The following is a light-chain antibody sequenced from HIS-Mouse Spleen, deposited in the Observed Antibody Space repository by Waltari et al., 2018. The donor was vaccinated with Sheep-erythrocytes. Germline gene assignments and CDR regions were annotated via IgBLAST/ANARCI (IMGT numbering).Light chain of an antibody. V-gene: IGKV3-11*01. J-gene: IGKJ2*01. CDR3: QQRSNWYT. Sequence: EIVLTHSPATLSLSPGERATLPCRASQRVSSYLAWYQQKPGQAPRLLIYDASNRATGIPARFSGSGSETDFTLTISSLEPEDFAVYYCQQRSNWYTFGQGTKLEIK. CDR2: DAS. CDR1: QRVSSY.